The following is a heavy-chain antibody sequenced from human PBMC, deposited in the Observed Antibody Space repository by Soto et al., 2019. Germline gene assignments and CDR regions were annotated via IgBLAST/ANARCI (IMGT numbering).Heavy chain of an antibody. J-gene: IGHJ3*02. D-gene: IGHD5-12*01. Sequence: SETLSLTCGVSDYSIISGYYCAWIRQPPGKGLEWLGSIYHSGSTYQNPSLSSRVTTSVDTSRNKFSLRLSSVTAADTAVYYCARDRDGYNYAFDIWGQGTVVTVSS. CDR1: DYSIISGYY. CDR3: ARDRDGYNYAFDI. V-gene: IGHV4-38-2*02. CDR2: IYHSGST.